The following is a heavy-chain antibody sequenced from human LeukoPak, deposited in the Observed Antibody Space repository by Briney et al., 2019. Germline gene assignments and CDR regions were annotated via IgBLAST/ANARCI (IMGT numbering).Heavy chain of an antibody. CDR3: ARASKWFGESTFDY. D-gene: IGHD3-10*01. J-gene: IGHJ4*02. CDR1: GGSISSYS. CDR2: IYTSGST. Sequence: SETLSLTCTVSGGSISSYSWSWIRQPAGKGLEWIGRIYTSGSTNYNPSLKSPVTMSVDTSKNQFSLKLSSVTAADTAVYYCARASKWFGESTFDYWGQGTLVTVSS. V-gene: IGHV4-4*07.